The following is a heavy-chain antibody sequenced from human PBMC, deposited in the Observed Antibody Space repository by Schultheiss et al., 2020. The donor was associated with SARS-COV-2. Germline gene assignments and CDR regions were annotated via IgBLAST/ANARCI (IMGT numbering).Heavy chain of an antibody. V-gene: IGHV3-64*04. CDR2: ISSNGGST. CDR3: AKGRITMVRGDTPTFDY. J-gene: IGHJ4*02. Sequence: GGSLRLSCAASGFTFSSYAMHWVRQAPGKGLEYVSAISSNGGSTYYADSVKGRFTISRDNSKNTLYLQMNSLRAEDTAVYYCAKGRITMVRGDTPTFDYWGQGTLVTVSS. CDR1: GFTFSSYA. D-gene: IGHD3-10*01.